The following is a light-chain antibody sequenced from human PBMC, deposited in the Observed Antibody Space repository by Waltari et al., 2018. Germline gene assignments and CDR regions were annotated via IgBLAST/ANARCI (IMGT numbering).Light chain of an antibody. CDR2: GTS. Sequence: DIQMTQSPSSLSASVGDRVTITCRASQGISNYLSWYQQKPGKAPKRLIYGTSSLESGVPSRFSGSGSGTEFTLTISSLQPEDFAVYYCRQYNSKPWTFGQGTKVEIK. CDR1: QGISNY. CDR3: RQYNSKPWT. J-gene: IGKJ1*01. V-gene: IGKV1-17*01.